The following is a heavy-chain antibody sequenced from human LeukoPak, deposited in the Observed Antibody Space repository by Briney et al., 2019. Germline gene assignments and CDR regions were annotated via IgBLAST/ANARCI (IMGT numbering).Heavy chain of an antibody. J-gene: IGHJ4*02. V-gene: IGHV3-48*02. Sequence: AGSLRLSCAASGFTFSSYSMNWVRQAPGKGLEWISYISSGSKTIYYAGSVKGRFTISRDNGKSSLYLQMNSLRDEDTAVYYCARAAREMATTPDFDYWGQGTLVTVSS. CDR1: GFTFSSYS. CDR2: ISSGSKTI. CDR3: ARAAREMATTPDFDY. D-gene: IGHD5-24*01.